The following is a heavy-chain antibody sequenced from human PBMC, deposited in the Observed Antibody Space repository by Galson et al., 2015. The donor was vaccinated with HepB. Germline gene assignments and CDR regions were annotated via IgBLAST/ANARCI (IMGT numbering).Heavy chain of an antibody. CDR1: GFTFEDSA. D-gene: IGHD3-10*01. CDR3: AQDLTYYYGSGSYFVGMDV. Sequence: SLRLSCAASGFTFEDSALHWARHVPGPGLERASGISWNSDFTGYADSVRGRFTISSDNAKYSLHSQLTRLRAEDTALYYCAQDLTYYYGSGSYFVGMDVWGQGTTVTVSS. J-gene: IGHJ6*02. CDR2: ISWNSDFT. V-gene: IGHV3-9*01.